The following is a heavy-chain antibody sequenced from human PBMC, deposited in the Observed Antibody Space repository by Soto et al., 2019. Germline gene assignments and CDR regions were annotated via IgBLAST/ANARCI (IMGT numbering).Heavy chain of an antibody. CDR2: MNPNSGNT. V-gene: IGHV1-8*01. CDR3: ARGGEWFGAFDP. Sequence: QVQLVQSGAEVKKPGASVKVSCKASGYTFISYDINWVRQATGQGLEWMGWMNPNSGNTGYAQKFQDRVTMTRNTPRSTADMGLSSLRSEGTALYYCARGGEWFGAFDPWGQGTLVTVSS. D-gene: IGHD3-10*01. J-gene: IGHJ5*02. CDR1: GYTFISYD.